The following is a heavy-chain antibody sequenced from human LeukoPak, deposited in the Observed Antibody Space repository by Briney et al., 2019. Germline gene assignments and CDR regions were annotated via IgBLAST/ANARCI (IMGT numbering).Heavy chain of an antibody. CDR2: IYYSGST. CDR1: GASISNYY. D-gene: IGHD6-6*01. J-gene: IGHJ4*02. Sequence: SETLSLTCTVSGASISNYYWSWIRQPPGKGLEWIGYIYYSGSTNYNPSLKSRVTISVDTSKNQFSLKLSSVTAADTAVYYCAGYSSSSSYYFDYWGQGTLVTVSS. CDR3: AGYSSSSSYYFDY. V-gene: IGHV4-59*08.